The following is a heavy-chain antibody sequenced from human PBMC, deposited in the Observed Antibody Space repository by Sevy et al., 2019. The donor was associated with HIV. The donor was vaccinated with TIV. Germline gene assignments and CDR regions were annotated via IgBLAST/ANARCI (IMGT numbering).Heavy chain of an antibody. J-gene: IGHJ4*02. CDR1: GFTFSSYA. CDR2: VTAPGSTT. CDR3: AKDSLAITGLTGWLDS. V-gene: IGHV3-23*01. D-gene: IGHD1-20*01. Sequence: GESLKISCTGSGFTFSSYAITWVRQAPGKGLEWVSTVTAPGSTTYYADSAKGRFTVSRDNSKNTVYLQVSSLRVEDTAVYYCAKDSLAITGLTGWLDSWGQGTLVTVSS.